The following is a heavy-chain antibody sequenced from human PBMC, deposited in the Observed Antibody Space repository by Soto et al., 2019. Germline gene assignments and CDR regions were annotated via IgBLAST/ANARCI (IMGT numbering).Heavy chain of an antibody. V-gene: IGHV1-69*02. Sequence: QVQLVQSGAEVKKPGSSVKVSCKASGGTFSSYTISWVRQAPGQGLEWMGRIIPILGIANYAQKFQGRVTITADKSTSTASMELSSLRSEDTAVYYCAREKYGDYVGYYYGMDVWGQGTTVTVSS. J-gene: IGHJ6*02. CDR1: GGTFSSYT. D-gene: IGHD4-17*01. CDR3: AREKYGDYVGYYYGMDV. CDR2: IIPILGIA.